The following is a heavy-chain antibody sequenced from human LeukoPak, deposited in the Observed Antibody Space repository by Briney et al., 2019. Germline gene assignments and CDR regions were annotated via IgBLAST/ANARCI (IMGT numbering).Heavy chain of an antibody. D-gene: IGHD1-26*01. CDR2: IYYSGST. V-gene: IGHV4-34*01. J-gene: IGHJ6*03. CDR1: GGSFSGYY. CDR3: ARRGRGWELLPHYYYYYMDV. Sequence: SETLSLTCAVYGGSFSGYYWSWIRQPPGKGLEWIGSIYYSGSTYYNPSLKSRVTISVDTSKNQFSLKLSSVTAADTAVYYCARRGRGWELLPHYYYYYMDVWGKGTTVTVSS.